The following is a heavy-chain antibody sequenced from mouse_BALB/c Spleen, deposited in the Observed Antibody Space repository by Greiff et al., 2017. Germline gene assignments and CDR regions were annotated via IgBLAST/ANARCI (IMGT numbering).Heavy chain of an antibody. V-gene: IGHV5-12-2*01. CDR3: ARHKGTTAMDY. D-gene: IGHD2-12*01. J-gene: IGHJ4*01. CDR2: ISNGGGST. Sequence: EVMLVESGPGLVAPSQSLSITCTVSGFSLTSYGVSWVRQTPEKRLEWVAYISNGGGSTYYPDTVKGRFTISRDNAKNTRYLQMSSLKSEDTAMYYCARHKGTTAMDYWGQGTSVTVSS. CDR1: GFSLTSYG.